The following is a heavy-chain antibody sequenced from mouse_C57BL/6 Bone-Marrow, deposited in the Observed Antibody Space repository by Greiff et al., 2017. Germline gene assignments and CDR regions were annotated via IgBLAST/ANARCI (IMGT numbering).Heavy chain of an antibody. CDR3: ARRGQTGSSYPYWYFDV. CDR1: GYSFTGYF. J-gene: IGHJ1*03. V-gene: IGHV1-20*01. D-gene: IGHD1-1*01. CDR2: INPYNGDT. Sequence: EVQLQESGPELVKPGDSVKISCKASGYSFTGYFMNWVMQSHGKSLEWIGRINPYNGDTFYNQKFKGKATLTVDKSSSTAHMELRSLTSEDSAVYYCARRGQTGSSYPYWYFDVWGTGTTVTVSS.